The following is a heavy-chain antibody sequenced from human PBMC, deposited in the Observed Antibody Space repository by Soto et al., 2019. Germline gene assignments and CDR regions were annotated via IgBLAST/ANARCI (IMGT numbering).Heavy chain of an antibody. CDR2: IYYSGST. V-gene: IGHV4-31*03. CDR3: ARACIANYYDILTGSRNWFDP. CDR1: GGSISSGGYY. Sequence: SETLSLTCTVSGGSISSGGYYWSGIRQHPGKGLEWIGYIYYSGSTYYNPSLKSRVTISVDTSKNQFSLKLSSVTAADTAVYYCARACIANYYDILTGSRNWFDPWGQGTLVTVSS. D-gene: IGHD3-9*01. J-gene: IGHJ5*02.